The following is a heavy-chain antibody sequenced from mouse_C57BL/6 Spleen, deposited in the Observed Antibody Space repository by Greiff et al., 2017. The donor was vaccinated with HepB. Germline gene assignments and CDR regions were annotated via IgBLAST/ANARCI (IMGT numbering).Heavy chain of an antibody. V-gene: IGHV1-80*01. CDR2: IYPGDGDT. CDR1: GYAFSSYW. CDR3: ARKGVYYYGSSLGY. D-gene: IGHD1-1*01. J-gene: IGHJ2*01. Sequence: VQLQQSGAELVKPGASVKISCKASGYAFSSYWMNWVKQRPGKGLEWIGQIYPGDGDTNYNGKFKGKATLTADKSSSTAYMQLSSLTSEDSAVYFCARKGVYYYGSSLGYWGQGTTLTVSS.